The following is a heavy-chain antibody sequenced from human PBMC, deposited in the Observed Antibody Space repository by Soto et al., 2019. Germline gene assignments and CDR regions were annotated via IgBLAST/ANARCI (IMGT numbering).Heavy chain of an antibody. D-gene: IGHD4-17*01. J-gene: IGHJ6*02. V-gene: IGHV2-5*02. CDR3: ALYGDYARYYYGMDV. CDR2: IYWDDDK. Sequence: SGPKLVNTPQTLTLTCTFSGLSLSTSGVGVGWIRQPPGKALEWLALIYWDDDKRYSPSLKSRLTITKDTSKNQVVLTMTNMDPVDTATYYCALYGDYARYYYGMDVWGQGTTVTVSS. CDR1: GLSLSTSGVG.